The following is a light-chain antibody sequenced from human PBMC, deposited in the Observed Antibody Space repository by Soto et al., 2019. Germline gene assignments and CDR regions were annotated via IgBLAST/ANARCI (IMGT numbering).Light chain of an antibody. V-gene: IGLV2-14*03. CDR1: SGDIGDYNY. Sequence: QSALTQPASVSGSPGQSITISCTGASGDIGDYNYVSWYQHHPGKAPKLIIYDVINRPSGVSPRFSGSKSPNTASLTISGLQAEDEADYYCSSYTGTSTLLVFGGGTKVTVL. J-gene: IGLJ3*02. CDR2: DVI. CDR3: SSYTGTSTLLV.